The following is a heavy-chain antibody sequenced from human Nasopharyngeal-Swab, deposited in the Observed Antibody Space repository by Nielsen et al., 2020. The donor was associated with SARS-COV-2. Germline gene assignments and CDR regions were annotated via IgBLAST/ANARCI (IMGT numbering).Heavy chain of an antibody. CDR1: GFTFSDYY. CDR2: IRNKANGGTA. D-gene: IGHD6-6*01. CDR3: ARDRYSSSSTYDY. V-gene: IGHV3-71*03. J-gene: IGHJ4*02. Sequence: GGSLRLSCAASGFTFSDYYMSWVRQAPGKGLEWVSFIRNKANGGTAEWTTSVTGRFTISRDDSKSITYLQMNSLRAEDTAVYYCARDRYSSSSTYDYWGQGTLVTVSS.